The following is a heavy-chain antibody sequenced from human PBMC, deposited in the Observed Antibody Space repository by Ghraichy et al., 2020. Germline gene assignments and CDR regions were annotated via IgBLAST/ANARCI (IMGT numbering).Heavy chain of an antibody. Sequence: SQTLSLTCNVSGGSIRSENNYWRWIRQAPGKGLEYIGYIYHSGSKYSTPSLKSRLTLSVDVSKNQFSLELRSVTAADTAVYYCARQKKKYCTDASCDDAFDVWGHGTMVTVSS. D-gene: IGHD2-8*01. CDR1: GGSIRSENNY. CDR2: IYHSGSK. V-gene: IGHV4-30-4*01. CDR3: ARQKKKYCTDASCDDAFDV. J-gene: IGHJ3*01.